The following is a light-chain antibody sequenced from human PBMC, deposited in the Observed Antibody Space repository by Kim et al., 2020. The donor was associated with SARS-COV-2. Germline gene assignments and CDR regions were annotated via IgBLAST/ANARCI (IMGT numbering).Light chain of an antibody. CDR1: QSLDDW. V-gene: IGKV1-5*03. CDR2: MTS. J-gene: IGKJ3*01. Sequence: DIQMTQSPSTLSANVGDRVIITCRASQSLDDWLAWYQHKPGKAPKLLIYMTSNLESGVTSRFSGSGFGTEFTLTISSLQPDDFATYYCQQYRYYSYTFGPGTKVDIK. CDR3: QQYRYYSYT.